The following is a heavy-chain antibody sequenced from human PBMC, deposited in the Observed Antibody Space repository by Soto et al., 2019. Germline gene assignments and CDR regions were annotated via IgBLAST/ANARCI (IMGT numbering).Heavy chain of an antibody. D-gene: IGHD3-16*02. Sequence: GGSLRLSCAASGFTFSTYWMSWVRQAPGKGLEWVANIKQDGSEKYYVDSVRGRFTISRDNAKNSLYLQMNSLRAEDTAVYYCARAASWDYVWGIDRWGIDYWGQGTLVTVSS. CDR2: IKQDGSEK. CDR1: GFTFSTYW. CDR3: ARAASWDYVWGIDRWGIDY. J-gene: IGHJ4*02. V-gene: IGHV3-7*05.